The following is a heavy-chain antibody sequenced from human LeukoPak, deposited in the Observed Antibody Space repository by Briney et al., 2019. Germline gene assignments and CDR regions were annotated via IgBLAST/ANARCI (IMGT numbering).Heavy chain of an antibody. CDR1: GFTFSSYA. CDR2: ISYDGSNK. J-gene: IGHJ4*02. CDR3: ASSGGKGYGSGSYCRY. Sequence: GGSLRLSCAASGFTFSSYAMHWVRQAPGKGLGWLAVISYDGSNKYHADSVKGRFTISRDNSKNTLYLQMNSLRAEDTAVYYCASSGGKGYGSGSYCRYWGQGSLVTVSS. D-gene: IGHD3-10*01. V-gene: IGHV3-30-3*01.